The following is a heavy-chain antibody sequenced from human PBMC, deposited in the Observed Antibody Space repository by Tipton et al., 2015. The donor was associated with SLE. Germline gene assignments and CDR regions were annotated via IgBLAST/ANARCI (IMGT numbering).Heavy chain of an antibody. V-gene: IGHV4-59*08. CDR2: VSYSGST. CDR3: ARGGPYYFFDY. D-gene: IGHD2-15*01. CDR1: GDSVSSYY. Sequence: TLSLTCTVSGDSVSSYYWSWIRQPPGKGLEWIGCVSYSGSTNYNPSLRSRVTISIDTSKNQFSLRLSSVTVADTAVYYCARGGPYYFFDYWGQGTLVTVSS. J-gene: IGHJ4*02.